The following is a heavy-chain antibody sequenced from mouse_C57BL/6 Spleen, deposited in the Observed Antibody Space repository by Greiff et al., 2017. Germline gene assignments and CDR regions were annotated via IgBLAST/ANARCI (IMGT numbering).Heavy chain of an antibody. CDR3: AREVNWVFDY. D-gene: IGHD4-1*01. J-gene: IGHJ2*01. Sequence: QVHVKQSGAELVKPGASVKISCKASGYAFSSYWMNWVKQRPGKGLEWIGQIYPGDGDTNYNGKFKGKATLTADKSSSTAYMQLSSLTSEDSAVYFCAREVNWVFDYWGQGTTLTVSS. V-gene: IGHV1-80*01. CDR1: GYAFSSYW. CDR2: IYPGDGDT.